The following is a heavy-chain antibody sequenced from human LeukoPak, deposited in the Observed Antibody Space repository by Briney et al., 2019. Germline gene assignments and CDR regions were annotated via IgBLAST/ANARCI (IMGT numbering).Heavy chain of an antibody. J-gene: IGHJ4*02. V-gene: IGHV4-59*08. CDR3: ASSYYGSGSLDY. CDR1: GGSISSYY. Sequence: SETLSLTCTVSGGSISSYYWSWIRQPPGKGLEWIGYIYYSGSTNYNPSLKSRVTISVDTSKNQFSLKLSSVTAADTAVYYCASSYYGSGSLDYWGQGNLVTVSS. D-gene: IGHD3-10*01. CDR2: IYYSGST.